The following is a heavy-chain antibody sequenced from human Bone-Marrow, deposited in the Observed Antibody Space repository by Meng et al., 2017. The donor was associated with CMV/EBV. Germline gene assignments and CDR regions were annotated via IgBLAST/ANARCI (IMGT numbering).Heavy chain of an antibody. J-gene: IGHJ5*02. CDR3: ARHGAVIAILKPYNWFDP. CDR1: GGSFSGYY. D-gene: IGHD2-21*01. Sequence: SETLSLTCAVYGGSFSGYYWSWIRQPPGKGLEWIGEINHSGSTNYNPSLKSRVTISVDTSKNQFSLKLSSVTAADTAVYYCARHGAVIAILKPYNWFDPWGQGTLVTVPS. V-gene: IGHV4-34*01. CDR2: INHSGST.